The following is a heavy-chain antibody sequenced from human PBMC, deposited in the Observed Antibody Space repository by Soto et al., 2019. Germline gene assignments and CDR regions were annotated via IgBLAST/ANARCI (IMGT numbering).Heavy chain of an antibody. J-gene: IGHJ4*02. CDR2: ISWNSGSI. D-gene: IGHD3-22*01. CDR3: ARSPYYYDSSAYLGY. V-gene: IGHV3-9*01. Sequence: GGSLRLSCAASGFTFDDYAMHWVRQAPGKGLEWVSGISWNSGSIGYADSVKGRFTISRDNAKNSLYLQMNSLRAEDTAVYYCARSPYYYDSSAYLGYWGQGTLVTVSS. CDR1: GFTFDDYA.